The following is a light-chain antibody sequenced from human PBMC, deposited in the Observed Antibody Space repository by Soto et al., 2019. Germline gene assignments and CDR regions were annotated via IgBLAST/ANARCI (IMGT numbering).Light chain of an antibody. CDR2: GAS. J-gene: IGKJ4*01. V-gene: IGKV3-15*01. CDR3: QQYNDWPLT. Sequence: EQVMTQSPAALSVSPGERATLSCRASQRVNSNLAWYQQKPGQAPRLLLYGASTRATGIPARFSGSASGTEFTLTISSLQSEDSAVYYCQQYNDWPLTFGGGTKVEVK. CDR1: QRVNSN.